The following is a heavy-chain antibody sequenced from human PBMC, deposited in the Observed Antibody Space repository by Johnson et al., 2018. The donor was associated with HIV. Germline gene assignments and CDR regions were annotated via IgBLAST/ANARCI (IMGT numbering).Heavy chain of an antibody. J-gene: IGHJ3*02. Sequence: VQLVESGGGVVQPGRSLRLACAASAFTFSNYAMHWVRQAPGKGLEWVAVISYDGSSKYYAESLKGRISISRDNSMNTLYLQMNSLRAEDTAVYYCAKDLGVAADPDAFDIWGQGTMVTVSS. D-gene: IGHD6-13*01. CDR3: AKDLGVAADPDAFDI. CDR2: ISYDGSSK. CDR1: AFTFSNYA. V-gene: IGHV3-30-3*01.